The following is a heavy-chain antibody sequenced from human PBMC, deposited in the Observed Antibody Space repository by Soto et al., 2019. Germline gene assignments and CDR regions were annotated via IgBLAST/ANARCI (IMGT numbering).Heavy chain of an antibody. D-gene: IGHD6-13*01. V-gene: IGHV3-9*01. CDR2: ISWNSGSI. CDR1: GFTFDDYA. CDR3: AKALSQILSDSSSWYGRGDAFDI. Sequence: PGGSLRLSCAASGFTFDDYAMHWVRQAPGRGLEWVSGISWNSGSIGYADSVKGRFTISRDNAKNSLYLQMNSLRAEDTALYYCAKALSQILSDSSSWYGRGDAFDIWGQGTMVTVSS. J-gene: IGHJ3*02.